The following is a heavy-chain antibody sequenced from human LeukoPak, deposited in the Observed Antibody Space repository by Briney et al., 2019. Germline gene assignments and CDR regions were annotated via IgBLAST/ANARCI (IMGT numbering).Heavy chain of an antibody. CDR3: ARGVMVRGTYYYYYMDV. Sequence: GGSLRLSCAASGLTVSSNYISCVRQAPGKGLGWDSVIYSGGSTYNADPVKGRFTISRDNSKNTLYLRMNSLRAEDTAVYYCARGVMVRGTYYYYYMDVWGKGTTVTISS. CDR1: GLTVSSNY. CDR2: IYSGGST. J-gene: IGHJ6*03. V-gene: IGHV3-66*01. D-gene: IGHD3-10*01.